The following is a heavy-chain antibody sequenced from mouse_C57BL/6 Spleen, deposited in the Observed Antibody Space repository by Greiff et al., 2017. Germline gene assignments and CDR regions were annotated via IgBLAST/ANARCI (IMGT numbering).Heavy chain of an antibody. CDR3: ARRSPDFGV. J-gene: IGHJ1*03. CDR2: IDPSDSYT. V-gene: IGHV1-50*01. Sequence: HVQLQQPGAELVKPGASVKLSCTASGYTFTSYWMQWVKQRPGQGLEWIGGIDPSDSYTNYNQKFKGKATLTVDTSSSTAYLQLSSLTSEDAAVYYCARRSPDFGVWGTGTTVTVAS. CDR1: GYTFTSYW.